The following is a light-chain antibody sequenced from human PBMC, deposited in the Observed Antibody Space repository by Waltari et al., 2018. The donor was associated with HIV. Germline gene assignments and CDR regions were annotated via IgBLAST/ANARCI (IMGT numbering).Light chain of an antibody. J-gene: IGLJ3*02. V-gene: IGLV2-14*03. Sequence: QSALTQPASASGSPGQSITITCTGAISDIGTYDNVSWYQQHQGRAPKLLIYAVIHRPSGVSNRFSASKSGNTASLTISGLQCDDEADYYCGSYSTGSALVVFGGGTKVTVL. CDR1: ISDIGTYDN. CDR2: AVI. CDR3: GSYSTGSALVV.